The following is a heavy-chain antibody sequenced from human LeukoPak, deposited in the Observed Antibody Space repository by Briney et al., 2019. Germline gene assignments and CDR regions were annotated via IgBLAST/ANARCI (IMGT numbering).Heavy chain of an antibody. CDR1: GFTFSSYA. Sequence: GGSLRLSCAASGFTFSSYAMSWVRQAPGKGLEWVSAISGSGGSTYYADSVKGRFTISRDNSKNTLYLQMNSLRAEDTAVYYCAKALYSYGXVXIDYWGQGTLVTVSS. V-gene: IGHV3-23*01. J-gene: IGHJ4*02. CDR3: AKALYSYGXVXIDY. D-gene: IGHD5-18*01. CDR2: ISGSGGST.